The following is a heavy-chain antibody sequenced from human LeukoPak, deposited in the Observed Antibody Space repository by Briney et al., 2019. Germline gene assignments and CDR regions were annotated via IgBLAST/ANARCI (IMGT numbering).Heavy chain of an antibody. V-gene: IGHV4-34*01. CDR1: GGSFSGYY. J-gene: IGHJ3*02. CDR2: INHSGST. CDR3: ARDLIAAAGTMAFDI. Sequence: SETLSLTCAVYGGSFSGYYWSWIRQPPGKGLEWIGEINHSGSTNYNPSLKSRVTISVDTSKNQFSLKLSSVTAADTAVYYCARDLIAAAGTMAFDIWGQGTMVTVSS. D-gene: IGHD6-13*01.